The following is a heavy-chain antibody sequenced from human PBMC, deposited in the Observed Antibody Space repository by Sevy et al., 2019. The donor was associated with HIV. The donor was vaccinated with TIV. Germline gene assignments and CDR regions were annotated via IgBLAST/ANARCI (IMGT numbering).Heavy chain of an antibody. V-gene: IGHV1-24*01. CDR2: FDPEDRET. J-gene: IGHJ3*02. D-gene: IGHD3-10*01. CDR3: ATGRWDRGVITSNIDVFDI. CDR1: GYTLNELS. Sequence: DSVKVSCKVSGYTLNELSMHWVRQGPRKGLERTGGFDPEDRETLYAQQFQGRVTMTEDTSTDTAYMELSSLRSEDTAVYYCATGRWDRGVITSNIDVFDIWGQGTTVTVSS.